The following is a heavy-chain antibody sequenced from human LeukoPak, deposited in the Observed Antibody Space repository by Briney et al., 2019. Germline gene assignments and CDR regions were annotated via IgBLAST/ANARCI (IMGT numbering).Heavy chain of an antibody. CDR1: GGSISSGGYY. CDR3: ARIPYYDFWSGTHGAFGGFDP. D-gene: IGHD3-3*01. CDR2: IYYSGST. Sequence: SETLSLTCTVSGGSISSGGYYWSWIRQHPGKGLEWIGYIYYSGSTYYNPSLKSRVTISVDTSKNQFSLKLSSVTAADTAVYYCARIPYYDFWSGTHGAFGGFDPWGQGTLVTVSS. V-gene: IGHV4-31*03. J-gene: IGHJ5*02.